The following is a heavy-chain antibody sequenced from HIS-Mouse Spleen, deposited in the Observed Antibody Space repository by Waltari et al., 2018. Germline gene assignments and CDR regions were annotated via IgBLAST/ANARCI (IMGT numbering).Heavy chain of an antibody. CDR2: IYYIGST. CDR3: AREIPYSSSWYDWYFDL. V-gene: IGHV4-39*07. J-gene: IGHJ2*01. D-gene: IGHD6-13*01. CDR1: CGSISSSRYS. Sequence: QLQLQESGPGLVKPSETLSLTFTVPCGSISSSRYSWGWPRQPPGKGLEWIGSIYYIGSTYYNPSLKSRVTISVDTSKNQFSLKLSSVTAADTAVYYCAREIPYSSSWYDWYFDLWGRGTLVTVSS.